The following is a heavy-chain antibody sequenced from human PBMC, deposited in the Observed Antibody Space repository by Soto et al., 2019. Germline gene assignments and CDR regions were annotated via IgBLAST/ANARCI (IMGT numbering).Heavy chain of an antibody. Sequence: QVQLVESGGGVVQPGRSLRLSCAASGFTFSSYGMHWVRQAPGKGLEWVVVISYDGSNKYYADSVKGRFTISRDNSKNTLYLQMNSLRAEDTAVYYCAKILQLGDYAYYYYGMDVWGQGTTVTVSS. V-gene: IGHV3-30*18. CDR2: ISYDGSNK. D-gene: IGHD4-17*01. CDR3: AKILQLGDYAYYYYGMDV. J-gene: IGHJ6*02. CDR1: GFTFSSYG.